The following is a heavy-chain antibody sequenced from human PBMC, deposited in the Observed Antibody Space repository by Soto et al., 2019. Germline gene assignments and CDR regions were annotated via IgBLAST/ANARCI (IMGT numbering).Heavy chain of an antibody. D-gene: IGHD3-10*01. Sequence: PSETLSLTCDVHGDSLSGYAWSWIRQPPGKGLEWIGEITFRGVTNYHPSLKSRVSMSVDTSKNRISLNVSSVTAADTAVYYCARHQPRLVRGERGGAFDIWGQGTMVTVSS. J-gene: IGHJ3*02. CDR3: ARHQPRLVRGERGGAFDI. V-gene: IGHV4-34*01. CDR2: ITFRGVT. CDR1: GDSLSGYA.